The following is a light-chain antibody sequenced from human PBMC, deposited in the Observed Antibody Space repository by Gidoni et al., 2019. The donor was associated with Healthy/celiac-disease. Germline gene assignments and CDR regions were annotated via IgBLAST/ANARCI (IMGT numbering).Light chain of an antibody. CDR2: GAS. J-gene: IGKJ5*01. CDR3: QQYGRSST. V-gene: IGKV3-20*01. Sequence: ELVLTQSPGTLSLSPGERATLSCRASQSVSSSYLDWYQQKPGQAPRLLIYGASSRATGIPDRFSGSGSGTDFTLTISRLEPEDFAVYYCQQYGRSSTCGQGTRLEIK. CDR1: QSVSSSY.